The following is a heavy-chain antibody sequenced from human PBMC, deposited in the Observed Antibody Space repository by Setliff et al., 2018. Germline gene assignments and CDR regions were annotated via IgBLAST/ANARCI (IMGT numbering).Heavy chain of an antibody. Sequence: SETLSLTCAVYGGSFSGYYWSWIRQPPGKRLEWIGEITHSGSTNYNPSLKSRVTISMDTSKNQFSLKVSSVTAADTAVYYCVRSFSRREKFLLDYWGQGALVTVSS. J-gene: IGHJ4*02. CDR1: GGSFSGYY. CDR3: VRSFSRREKFLLDY. V-gene: IGHV4-34*01. CDR2: ITHSGST.